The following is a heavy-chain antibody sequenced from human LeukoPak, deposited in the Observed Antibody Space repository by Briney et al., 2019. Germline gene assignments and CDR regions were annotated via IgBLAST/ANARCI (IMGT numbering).Heavy chain of an antibody. CDR3: ARSYSGYDPVDY. CDR1: GGSISSYY. CDR2: ISYSGST. D-gene: IGHD5-12*01. J-gene: IGHJ4*02. Sequence: SATLSLTCTVSGGSISSYYWSWIRQPPGKGLEWIGYISYSGSTNYNPSLKSRVTISVDTSKNQFSLKLSSVTAADTAVYYCARSYSGYDPVDYWGQGTLVTVSS. V-gene: IGHV4-59*01.